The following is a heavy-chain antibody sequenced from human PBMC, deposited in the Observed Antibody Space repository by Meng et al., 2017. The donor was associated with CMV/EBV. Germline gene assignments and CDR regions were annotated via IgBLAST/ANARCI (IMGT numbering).Heavy chain of an antibody. CDR1: GGSFSGYY. V-gene: IGHV4-34*01. Sequence: QVQLQQWGAGLLKPSETLSLTCAVYGGSFSGYYWSWIRQPSGKGLEWIGEINHSGSTNYNPSLKSRVTISVDTSKNQFSLKLSSVTAADTAVYYCARGRGEDTAMVPFDYWGQGTLVTVSS. J-gene: IGHJ4*02. CDR3: ARGRGEDTAMVPFDY. D-gene: IGHD5-18*01. CDR2: INHSGST.